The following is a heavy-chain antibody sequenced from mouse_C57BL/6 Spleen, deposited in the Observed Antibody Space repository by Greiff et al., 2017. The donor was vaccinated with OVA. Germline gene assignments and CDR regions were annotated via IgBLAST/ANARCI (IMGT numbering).Heavy chain of an antibody. D-gene: IGHD3-1*01. V-gene: IGHV3-6*01. CDR1: GYSITSGYY. J-gene: IGHJ2*01. Sequence: EVQLVESGPGLVKPSQSLSLTCSVTGYSITSGYYWNWIRQFPGNKLEWMGYISYDGSNNYNPSLKNRISITRDTSKNQFFLKLNSVTTEDTATYYCARDRGSDYFDYWGQGTTLTVSS. CDR2: ISYDGSN. CDR3: ARDRGSDYFDY.